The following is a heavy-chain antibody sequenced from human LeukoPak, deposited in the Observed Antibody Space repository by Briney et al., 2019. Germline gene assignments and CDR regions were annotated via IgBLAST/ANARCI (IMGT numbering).Heavy chain of an antibody. CDR1: GYTFTTFG. Sequence: ASVKVSCKASGYTFTTFGINWVRQAPGQGLEWMGWISFYNGNTNYEQRLQGRVTMTTGASTSTAYMELRSLRSDDTAVYYCARGPMIMDYWGQGTLVTVSS. D-gene: IGHD3-22*01. CDR2: ISFYNGNT. CDR3: ARGPMIMDY. V-gene: IGHV1-18*01. J-gene: IGHJ4*02.